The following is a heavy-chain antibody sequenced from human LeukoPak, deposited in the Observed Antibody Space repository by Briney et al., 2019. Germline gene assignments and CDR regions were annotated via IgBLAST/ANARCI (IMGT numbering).Heavy chain of an antibody. J-gene: IGHJ4*02. V-gene: IGHV4-38-2*01. CDR1: GYSISRGYY. D-gene: IGHD3-22*01. CDR3: ARVQNEDYYDSSGYSPFDY. Sequence: SETLSLTCAVSGYSISRGYYWGWIRQSPGKGLEWIGSTYHIGTTYCNPSLQSRVTISLDSSRNQFSLKLKSLTAADTAVYYCARVQNEDYYDSSGYSPFDYWGQGTLVTVSS. CDR2: TYHIGTT.